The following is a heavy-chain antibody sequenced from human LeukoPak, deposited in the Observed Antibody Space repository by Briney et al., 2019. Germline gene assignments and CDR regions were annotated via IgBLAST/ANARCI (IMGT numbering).Heavy chain of an antibody. CDR3: ARGGEYDILTGYYTAFDI. V-gene: IGHV3-48*03. Sequence: GGSLRLSCAASGFTFSSYEMNWVRQAPGKGLEWVSYISSSGSTIYYADSVKGRFTISRDNAKNSLYLQMNSLRAEDTAVYYCARGGEYDILTGYYTAFDIWGQGTMVTVSS. J-gene: IGHJ3*02. CDR2: ISSSGSTI. D-gene: IGHD3-9*01. CDR1: GFTFSSYE.